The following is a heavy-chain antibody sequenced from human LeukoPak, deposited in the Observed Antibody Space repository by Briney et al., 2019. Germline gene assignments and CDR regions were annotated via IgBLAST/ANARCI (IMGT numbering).Heavy chain of an antibody. CDR1: VVTFSDYY. Sequence: CLRPSCAASVVTFSDYYMSWIRQAPGKGLGWFSNISSSGSHISYEGSVTGRFNISRDNAKNSLYLQTNSLRAEDTGVYYCARDGTLYYYYGMDVWGQGTTVTVSS. CDR3: ARDGTLYYYYGMDV. V-gene: IGHV3-11*01. J-gene: IGHJ6*02. CDR2: ISSSGSHI. D-gene: IGHD1-1*01.